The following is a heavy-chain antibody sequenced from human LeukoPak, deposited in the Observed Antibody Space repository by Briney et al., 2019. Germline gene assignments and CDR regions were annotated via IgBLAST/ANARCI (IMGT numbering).Heavy chain of an antibody. CDR1: GGSFSVYY. CDR3: ARVRARWFDP. Sequence: PSETLSLTCAVYGGSFSVYYWSWIRQPPGKGLEWIGEINHSGSTNYNPSLKSRVTISVDTSKNQFSLKLSSVTAADTAVYYCARVRARWFDPWGQGTLVTVSS. J-gene: IGHJ5*02. D-gene: IGHD4-17*01. CDR2: INHSGST. V-gene: IGHV4-34*01.